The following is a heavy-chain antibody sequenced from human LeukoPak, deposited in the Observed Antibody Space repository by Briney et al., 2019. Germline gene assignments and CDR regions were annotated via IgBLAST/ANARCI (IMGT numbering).Heavy chain of an antibody. CDR3: ARDLRYYYGSGSYPYYFDY. V-gene: IGHV7-4-1*02. CDR2: INTNTGNP. J-gene: IGHJ4*02. CDR1: GYTFTSYA. D-gene: IGHD3-10*01. Sequence: GASVKVSCKASGYTFTSYAMNWVRQAPGQGREWMGWINTNTGNPTYAQGFTGRFVFSLDTSVSTAYLQISSLKAEDTAVYYCARDLRYYYGSGSYPYYFDYWGQGTLVTVSS.